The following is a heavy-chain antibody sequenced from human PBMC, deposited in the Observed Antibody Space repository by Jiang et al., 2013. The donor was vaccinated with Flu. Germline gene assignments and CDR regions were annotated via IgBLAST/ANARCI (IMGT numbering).Heavy chain of an antibody. CDR2: IYTSGST. V-gene: IGHV4-4*07. J-gene: IGHJ4*02. CDR3: ARFRKDHVDY. CDR1: GGSISGYY. Sequence: SLTCTVSGGSISGYYWSWIRQPAGKGLEWIGRIYTSGSTNYNPSLKSRVTISVDTSKNQFSLKLSSVTAADTAVYYCARFRKDHVDYWGQGTLVTVSS.